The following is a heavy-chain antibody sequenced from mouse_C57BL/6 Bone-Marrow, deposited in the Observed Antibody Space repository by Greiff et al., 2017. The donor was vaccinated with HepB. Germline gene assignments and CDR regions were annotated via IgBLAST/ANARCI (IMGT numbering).Heavy chain of an antibody. CDR1: GYSITSGYY. Sequence: EVQLQESGPGLVKPSQSLSLTCSVTGYSITSGYYWNWIRQFPGNKLEWMGYISYDGSNNYNPSLKNRISITRDTSKNQFFLKLNSVTTEDTATYYCALGNYLHYYAMDYWGQGTSVTVSS. V-gene: IGHV3-6*01. CDR2: ISYDGSN. J-gene: IGHJ4*01. D-gene: IGHD2-1*01. CDR3: ALGNYLHYYAMDY.